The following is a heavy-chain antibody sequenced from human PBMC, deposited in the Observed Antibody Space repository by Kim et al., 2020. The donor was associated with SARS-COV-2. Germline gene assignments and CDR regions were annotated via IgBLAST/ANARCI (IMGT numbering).Heavy chain of an antibody. J-gene: IGHJ6*02. D-gene: IGHD6-13*01. Sequence: LSLTCAASGFTFSSYAMHWVRQAPGKGLEWVAVISYDGSNKYYADSVKGRFTISRDNSKNTLYLQMNSLRAEDTAVYYCARDLEAAAGQDDYYYYYGMDVWGQGTTVTVSS. CDR2: ISYDGSNK. V-gene: IGHV3-30*04. CDR1: GFTFSSYA. CDR3: ARDLEAAAGQDDYYYYYGMDV.